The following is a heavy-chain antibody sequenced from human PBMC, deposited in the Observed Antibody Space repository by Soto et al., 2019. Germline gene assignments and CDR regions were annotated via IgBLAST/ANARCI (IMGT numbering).Heavy chain of an antibody. V-gene: IGHV4-31*02. CDR2: GST. CDR3: AREGGGLALDY. D-gene: IGHD1-26*01. Sequence: GSTYYTPSLKSRVTISVDTSKNQFSLKLTSVTAADTAMYYCAREGGGLALDYWGQGTLVTVSS. J-gene: IGHJ4*02.